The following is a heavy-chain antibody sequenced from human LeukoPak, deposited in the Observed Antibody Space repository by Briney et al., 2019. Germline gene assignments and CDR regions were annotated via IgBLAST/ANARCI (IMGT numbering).Heavy chain of an antibody. CDR1: GGTFSSYA. D-gene: IGHD2-2*01. CDR3: ARDYCSSTSCLFDY. V-gene: IGHV1-69*13. Sequence: GASVKVSCKASGGTFSSYATSWVRQAPGQGLEWMGGIIPIFGTANYAQKFQGRVTITADESTSTAYMELSSLRSEDTAVYYCARDYCSSTSCLFDYWGQGTLVTVSS. CDR2: IIPIFGTA. J-gene: IGHJ4*02.